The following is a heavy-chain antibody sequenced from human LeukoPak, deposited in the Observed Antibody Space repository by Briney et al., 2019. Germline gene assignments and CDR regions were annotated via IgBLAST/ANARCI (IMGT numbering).Heavy chain of an antibody. J-gene: IGHJ4*02. CDR1: GFTFDDYA. D-gene: IGHD3-3*01. CDR3: AHVMGLREWSNSPTFDY. Sequence: PGGSLRLSCAASGFTFDDYAMHWVRQAPGKGLEWVSGISWNSGSIVYADSVKGRFTISRDNAKNSLYLQMNSLRAEDMVLYYCAHVMGLREWSNSPTFDYWGQGTLVTVSS. CDR2: ISWNSGSI. V-gene: IGHV3-9*03.